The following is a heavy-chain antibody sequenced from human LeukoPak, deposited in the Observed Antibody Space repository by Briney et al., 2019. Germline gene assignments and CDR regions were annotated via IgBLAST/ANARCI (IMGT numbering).Heavy chain of an antibody. V-gene: IGHV3-23*01. D-gene: IGHD2-2*02. J-gene: IGHJ4*02. CDR2: ITGSGGST. CDR1: GFTFSSYA. Sequence: GGSLRLSCAASGFTFSSYAMSWVRQAPGKGLEWVSSITGSGGSTYYTDSVKGRFTISRDNSKNTLYLQMNSLRADDTAVYYCAKGYRGNYDYWGQGTLVTVSS. CDR3: AKGYRGNYDY.